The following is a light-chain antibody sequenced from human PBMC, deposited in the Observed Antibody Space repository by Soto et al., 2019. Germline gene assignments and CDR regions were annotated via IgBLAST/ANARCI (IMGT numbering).Light chain of an antibody. Sequence: EIVLTQSPGTLSLSPGDRATVSCRASQTISSTYLAWYQQKPGQAPRLLIYAASTRATGIPDRFSGSGSGTDFTLTINRLEPEDFAVYYCQQYGSSITFGQGTRLEIK. CDR2: AAS. CDR1: QTISSTY. CDR3: QQYGSSIT. V-gene: IGKV3-20*01. J-gene: IGKJ5*01.